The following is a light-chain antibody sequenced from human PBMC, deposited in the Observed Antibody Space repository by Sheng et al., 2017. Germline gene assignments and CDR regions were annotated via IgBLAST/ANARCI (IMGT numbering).Light chain of an antibody. Sequence: EIVMTQSPATLSVSPGERGTLSCRASQSVSSNLAWYQQKPGQGPRLLIYGASSRATGIPARFSGSGSGTDFTLTISSLQSEDFAVYYCQQYNNWPGTFGQGTKVEIK. J-gene: IGKJ1*01. CDR3: QQYNNWPGT. CDR2: GAS. V-gene: IGKV3-15*01. CDR1: QSVSSN.